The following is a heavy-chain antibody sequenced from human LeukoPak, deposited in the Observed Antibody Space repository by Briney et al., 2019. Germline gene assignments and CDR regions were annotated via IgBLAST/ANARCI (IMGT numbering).Heavy chain of an antibody. D-gene: IGHD7-27*01. J-gene: IGHJ4*02. Sequence: SETLSLTCTVSGGSISSGDYYWRWIRQPRGKGLEWIGYIYYSGSTYYNPSLKSRVTISVDTSKNQFSLKLSSVTAADTAVYYCARALGSYWGQGTLVAVSS. CDR2: IYYSGST. V-gene: IGHV4-30-4*01. CDR3: ARALGSY. CDR1: GGSISSGDYY.